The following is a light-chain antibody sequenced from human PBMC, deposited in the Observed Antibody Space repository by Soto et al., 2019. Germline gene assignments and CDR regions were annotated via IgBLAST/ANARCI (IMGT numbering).Light chain of an antibody. V-gene: IGKV3-11*01. CDR1: QSVSSY. J-gene: IGKJ1*01. Sequence: EIVLTQSPATLSLSPGDRATLSCRASQSVSSYLAWYQQKPGQAPRLLIYDASNRATGIPARFSGSGSGTDFTLTISSLEPEDFAVYYCQQHNNWSWTFGQGTKVEIK. CDR3: QQHNNWSWT. CDR2: DAS.